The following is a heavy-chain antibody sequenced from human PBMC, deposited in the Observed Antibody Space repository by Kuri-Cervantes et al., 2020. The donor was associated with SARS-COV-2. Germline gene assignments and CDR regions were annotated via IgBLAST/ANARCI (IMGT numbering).Heavy chain of an antibody. CDR2: IIPIFGTA. Sequence: SVKVSCKASGYTFTGYYMHWVRQAPGQGLEWMGWIIPIFGTANYAQKYQGRVTITADESTSTAYMELSSLRSEDTAAYYCAREGYSSGWSGPYFGYWGQGTLVTVSS. CDR3: AREGYSSGWSGPYFGY. V-gene: IGHV1-69*13. CDR1: GYTFTGYY. J-gene: IGHJ4*02. D-gene: IGHD6-19*01.